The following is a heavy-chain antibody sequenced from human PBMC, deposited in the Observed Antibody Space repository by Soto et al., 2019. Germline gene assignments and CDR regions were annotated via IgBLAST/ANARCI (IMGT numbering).Heavy chain of an antibody. CDR2: ISYDGSNK. Sequence: GGSLRLSCAASGFTFSSYAMHWVRQAPGKGLEWVAVISYDGSNKYYADSVKGRFTISRDNSKNTLYLQMNSLRAEDTAVYYCARDYPLYCSSTSCSRGAFDIWGQGTMVTVSS. D-gene: IGHD2-2*01. V-gene: IGHV3-30-3*01. CDR3: ARDYPLYCSSTSCSRGAFDI. CDR1: GFTFSSYA. J-gene: IGHJ3*02.